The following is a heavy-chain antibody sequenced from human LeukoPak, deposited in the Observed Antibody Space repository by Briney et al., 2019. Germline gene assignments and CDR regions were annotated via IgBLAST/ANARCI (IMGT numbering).Heavy chain of an antibody. D-gene: IGHD2-2*02. Sequence: PSETLSLTCTVSGGSISSSSYYWGWIRQPPGKGLEWIGSIYYSGSTYYNPSLKSRVTISVDTSKNQFSLKLSSVTAADTAVYYCAREGYCSSTSCYNYYYYYMDVWGKGTTVTVSS. J-gene: IGHJ6*03. CDR3: AREGYCSSTSCYNYYYYYMDV. V-gene: IGHV4-39*02. CDR1: GGSISSSSYY. CDR2: IYYSGST.